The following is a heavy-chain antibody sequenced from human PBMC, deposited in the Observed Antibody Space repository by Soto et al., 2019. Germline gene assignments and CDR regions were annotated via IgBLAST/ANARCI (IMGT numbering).Heavy chain of an antibody. J-gene: IGHJ5*02. CDR2: IYYSGST. CDR3: ARLMTTVTTVVVPKRDNWFDP. Sequence: QLQLQESGPGLVKPSETLSLTCTVSGGSISSSSYYWGWIRQPPGKGLEWIGSIYYSGSTYYNPSLKSRVTISVDTSKNQFSLKLSSVTAADTAVYYCARLMTTVTTVVVPKRDNWFDPWGQGTLVTVSS. V-gene: IGHV4-39*01. CDR1: GGSISSSSYY. D-gene: IGHD4-17*01.